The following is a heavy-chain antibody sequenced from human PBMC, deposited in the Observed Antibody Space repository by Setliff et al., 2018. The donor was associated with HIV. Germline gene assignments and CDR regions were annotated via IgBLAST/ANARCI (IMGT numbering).Heavy chain of an antibody. CDR3: ARHSGSGWSTPNDY. Sequence: SETLSLTCAVYGGSFSGYHWNWIRQPPGKGLEWIGEINHSGRTYYTPSLKSRLTISVDTSKNQFSLKLSSLTAADTAVYYCARHSGSGWSTPNDYWGQGTLVTVSS. V-gene: IGHV4-34*01. J-gene: IGHJ4*02. CDR2: INHSGRT. D-gene: IGHD6-19*01. CDR1: GGSFSGYH.